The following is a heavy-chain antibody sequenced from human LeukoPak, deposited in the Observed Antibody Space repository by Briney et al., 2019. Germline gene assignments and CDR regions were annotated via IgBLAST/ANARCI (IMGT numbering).Heavy chain of an antibody. V-gene: IGHV2-5*01. J-gene: IGHJ5*02. CDR3: AQSLRYYDILTGYYSFDP. CDR1: GFSLSTSGVG. CDR2: IYWNDDK. D-gene: IGHD3-9*01. Sequence: SGPTLVSPTQTLTLTCTFSGFSLSTSGVGVGWIRQPPGKALEWLALIYWNDDKRYSPSLKSRLTITKDTSKNQVVLTMTNVDPVDTATYYCAQSLRYYDILTGYYSFDPWGQGTLVTVSS.